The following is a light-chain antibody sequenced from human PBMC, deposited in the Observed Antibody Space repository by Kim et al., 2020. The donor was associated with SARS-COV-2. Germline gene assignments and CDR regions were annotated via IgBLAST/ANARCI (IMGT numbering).Light chain of an antibody. CDR1: SGHSTYT. CDR2: LHSDGSH. Sequence: SVELTCTLSSGHSTYTIAWHQQHPEKGPRFLMKLHSDGSHSKGDGIPDRFSGSSSGAERYLTIASLQSEDEADYYCQTWGAGIHWVFGGGTQLTVL. J-gene: IGLJ3*02. V-gene: IGLV4-69*01. CDR3: QTWGAGIHWV.